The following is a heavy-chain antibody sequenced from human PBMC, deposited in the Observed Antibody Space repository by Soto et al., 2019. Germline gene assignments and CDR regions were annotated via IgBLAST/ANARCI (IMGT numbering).Heavy chain of an antibody. J-gene: IGHJ6*01. D-gene: IGHD3-10*01. CDR2: IYYSGST. V-gene: IGHV4-31*03. Sequence: PSETLSLTCTVSGGSISSGGYYWSWIRQHPGQGLEWIGYIYYSGSTYYNPSLKSRVTISVDTSKNQFSLKLSSVTAADTAVYYCAGQYGSGSYSRYYYYYGRDVWGQGTTFAVSS. CDR1: GGSISSGGYY. CDR3: AGQYGSGSYSRYYYYYGRDV.